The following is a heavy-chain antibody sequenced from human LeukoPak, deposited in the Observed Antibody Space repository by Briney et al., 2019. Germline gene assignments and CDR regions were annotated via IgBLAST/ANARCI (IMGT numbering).Heavy chain of an antibody. Sequence: GGSLRLSCAASGFTFSSYSMNWVRQAPGKGLEWVSSISSSSSYIYYADSVKGRFTISRDNAKNSLYLQMNSLRAEDTVVYYCARDGYNYGDGIDYWGQGTLVTVSS. CDR2: ISSSSSYI. CDR1: GFTFSSYS. CDR3: ARDGYNYGDGIDY. J-gene: IGHJ4*02. V-gene: IGHV3-21*01. D-gene: IGHD5-24*01.